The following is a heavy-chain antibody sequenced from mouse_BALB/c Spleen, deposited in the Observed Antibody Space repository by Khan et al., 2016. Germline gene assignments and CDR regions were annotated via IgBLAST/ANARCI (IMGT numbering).Heavy chain of an antibody. V-gene: IGHV1-87*01. D-gene: IGHD1-1*01. J-gene: IGHJ2*01. CDR2: IYPGDGDT. Sequence: QVQLQQSGAELARPGASVKLSCKASGYTFTSYWMQWVKQRPGQGLEWIGAIYPGDGDTRYTQKFKGKATLTADKSSSTAYMQLSSLASEDSAFYYDASYYDNSYDYFDYWGQGTTLTVSS. CDR3: ASYYDNSYDYFDY. CDR1: GYTFTSYW.